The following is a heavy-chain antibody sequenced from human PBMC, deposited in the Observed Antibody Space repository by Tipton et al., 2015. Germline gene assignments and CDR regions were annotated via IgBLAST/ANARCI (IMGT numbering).Heavy chain of an antibody. V-gene: IGHV4-39*07. CDR2: IYFSGST. CDR1: GGSIRSSSYY. CDR3: ARASIIQGYYHDSSRYYLFNS. J-gene: IGHJ1*01. D-gene: IGHD3-22*01. Sequence: LRLSCTVSGGSIRSSSYYWGWIRQPPGKGLEWIGSIYFSGSTYYNPSLRSRVAMSMDTSKNQFSLRLSSVIAADTAVYYCARASIIQGYYHDSSRYYLFNSWGQGTLVTVSS.